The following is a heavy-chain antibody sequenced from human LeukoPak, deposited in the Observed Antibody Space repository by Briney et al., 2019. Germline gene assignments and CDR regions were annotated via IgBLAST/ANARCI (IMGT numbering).Heavy chain of an antibody. CDR1: GYTFTGYY. Sequence: ASVKVSCKASGYTFTGYYMHWVRQAPGQGLEWMGWINPNSGGTNYAQKFQGRVTVTRDTSISTAYMELSSLRSEDTAVYYCARDQHDYYDSSRFGYYYYMDVWGKGTTVTVSS. CDR3: ARDQHDYYDSSRFGYYYYMDV. J-gene: IGHJ6*03. D-gene: IGHD3-22*01. V-gene: IGHV1-2*02. CDR2: INPNSGGT.